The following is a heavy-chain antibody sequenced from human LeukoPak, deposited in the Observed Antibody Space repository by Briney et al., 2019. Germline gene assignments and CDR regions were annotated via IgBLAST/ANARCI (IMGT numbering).Heavy chain of an antibody. CDR1: GGSISSYY. CDR3: ARVLHYDSSGCAFDI. CDR2: IYYSGST. Sequence: PSETLSLTCTVSGGSISSYYWSWIRQPPGKGLEWIGYIYYSGSTNYNPSLRSRVTISVDRSKNQFSLKLSSVTAADTAVYYCARVLHYDSSGCAFDIWGQGTMVTVSS. D-gene: IGHD3-22*01. J-gene: IGHJ3*02. V-gene: IGHV4-59*12.